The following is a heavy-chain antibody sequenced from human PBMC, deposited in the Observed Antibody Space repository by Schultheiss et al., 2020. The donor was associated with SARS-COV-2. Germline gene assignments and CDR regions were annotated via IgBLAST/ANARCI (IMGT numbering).Heavy chain of an antibody. CDR3: ARADYYDSSGYFVDY. V-gene: IGHV3-33*01. CDR1: GFTFSSYG. D-gene: IGHD3-22*01. CDR2: IWYDGSNK. J-gene: IGHJ4*02. Sequence: GGSLRLSCAASGFTFSSYGMHWVRQAPGKGLEWVAVIWYDGSNKYYADSVKGRFTISRDNSKNTLYLQMNSLRAEDTAVYYCARADYYDSSGYFVDYWGQGTLVTVSS.